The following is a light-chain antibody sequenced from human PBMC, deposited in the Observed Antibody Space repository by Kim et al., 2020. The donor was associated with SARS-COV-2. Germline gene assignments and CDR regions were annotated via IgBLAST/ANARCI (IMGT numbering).Light chain of an antibody. CDR2: DAS. V-gene: IGKV3-11*01. CDR3: QHRSNWPLT. Sequence: LSPRERAPLSCRTSQSVSSYLAWYQQKPGQAPRLLIYDASNRATGIPARFSGSGSGADFTLTIGSLEPEDFAVYYCQHRSNWPLTFGGGTKVDIK. CDR1: QSVSSY. J-gene: IGKJ4*01.